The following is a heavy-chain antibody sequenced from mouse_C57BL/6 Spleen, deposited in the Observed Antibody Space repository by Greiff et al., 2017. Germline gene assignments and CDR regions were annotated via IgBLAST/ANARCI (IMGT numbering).Heavy chain of an antibody. CDR1: GYTFTSYW. V-gene: IGHV1-55*01. J-gene: IGHJ1*03. CDR2: INPGSGST. Sequence: VQLQQPGAELVKPGASVKMSCKASGYTFTSYWITWVKQRPGHGLEWIGDINPGSGSTNYNEKFKGKATLTVEKSSSTAYMQLSSLTSEDSAVYYWARLHCPYLYYDVWGTGTTVTVSS. CDR3: ARLHCPYLYYDV.